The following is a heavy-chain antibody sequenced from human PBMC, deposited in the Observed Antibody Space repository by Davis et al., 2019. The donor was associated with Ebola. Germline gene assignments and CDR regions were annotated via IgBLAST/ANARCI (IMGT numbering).Heavy chain of an antibody. Sequence: PGGSLRLSCAASGFTFSNYAMNWVRQAPGKGLEWVSSISGSGGRSIISGSGGSTYYADSVKGRFTISRDNSKNTLYLQMNSLRAEDTAVYYCAKGGLVPAATDFDYWGQGTLVTVSS. J-gene: IGHJ4*02. CDR2: ISGSGGRSIISGSGGST. D-gene: IGHD2-2*01. V-gene: IGHV3-23*01. CDR1: GFTFSNYA. CDR3: AKGGLVPAATDFDY.